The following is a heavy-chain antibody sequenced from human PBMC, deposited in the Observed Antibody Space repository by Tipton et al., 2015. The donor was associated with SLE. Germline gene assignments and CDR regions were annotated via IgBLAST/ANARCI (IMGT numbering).Heavy chain of an antibody. D-gene: IGHD5-18*01. Sequence: SLRLSCAASGFTFSSYAMNWVRQAPGKGLEWVSGIYGDGSSTYYADSVGGRFTISRDNSKDTLYLQMHSLRAEDTAVYYCALQRGYSYGFDYWGQGTLVTVSS. V-gene: IGHV3-23*03. CDR1: GFTFSSYA. CDR3: ALQRGYSYGFDY. CDR2: IYGDGSST. J-gene: IGHJ4*02.